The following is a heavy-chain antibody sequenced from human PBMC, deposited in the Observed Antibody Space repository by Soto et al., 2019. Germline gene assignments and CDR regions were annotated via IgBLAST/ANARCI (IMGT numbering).Heavy chain of an antibody. V-gene: IGHV3-23*01. D-gene: IGHD2-15*01. J-gene: IGHJ4*02. Sequence: VELLESGGGLVQPGGSLRLSCVASGFAFSDYGMNWVRQSPGRGLEWVSGVGPGGEDTYYADSVRGRFTVSSDNAKNTLYLEMRTLTVADTATYFCARGSAFWGQGTLVTVSS. CDR3: ARGSAF. CDR1: GFAFSDYG. CDR2: VGPGGEDT.